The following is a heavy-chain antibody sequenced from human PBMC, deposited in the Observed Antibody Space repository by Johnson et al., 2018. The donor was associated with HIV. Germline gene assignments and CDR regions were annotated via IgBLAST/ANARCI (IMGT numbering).Heavy chain of an antibody. CDR1: GFTLSSYW. CDR2: IKQDGSEK. J-gene: IGHJ3*02. D-gene: IGHD3-22*01. Sequence: VQLVESGGGLVQPGGSVRLSCAASGFTLSSYWMSWVRQAPEKGLEWVANIKQDGSEKYYVDSVKGRFTISRDNAKNSLYLQMNSLRAEDTAVYYCARDPFWLKAFDIWGQGTMVTVSS. CDR3: ARDPFWLKAFDI. V-gene: IGHV3-7*01.